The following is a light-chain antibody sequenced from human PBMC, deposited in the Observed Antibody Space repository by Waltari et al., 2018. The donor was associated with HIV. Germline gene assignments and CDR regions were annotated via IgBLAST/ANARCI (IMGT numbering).Light chain of an antibody. CDR1: QSVSGSY. CDR3: QHFDTSLPKYT. J-gene: IGKJ2*01. CDR2: GAS. Sequence: EFVLTQSPGTLSLSPGERATLSCRASQSVSGSYLAWYQQRPGQAPRLLIYGASSRAAGIPDRFTGSGSGTDFTLTISRLEPEDFAVYYCQHFDTSLPKYTFGQGTKLEIK. V-gene: IGKV3-20*01.